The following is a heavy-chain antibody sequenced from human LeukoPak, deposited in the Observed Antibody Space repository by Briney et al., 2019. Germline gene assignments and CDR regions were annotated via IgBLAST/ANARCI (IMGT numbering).Heavy chain of an antibody. Sequence: PSETLSLTCAVYGGSFSGYYWSWIRQLPGKGLEWIGYIYNSGSTSYNPSLKSRVTISVATSKNQFSLKLSSVTAADTAVYYCARAVHQGDYDDYWGQGTLVTVSS. J-gene: IGHJ4*02. CDR3: ARAVHQGDYDDY. D-gene: IGHD1-1*01. CDR1: GGSFSGYY. CDR2: IYNSGST. V-gene: IGHV4-34*09.